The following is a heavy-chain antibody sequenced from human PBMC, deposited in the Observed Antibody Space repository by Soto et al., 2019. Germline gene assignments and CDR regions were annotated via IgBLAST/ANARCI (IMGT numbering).Heavy chain of an antibody. CDR2: ISGSGGST. D-gene: IGHD6-13*01. V-gene: IGHV3-23*01. J-gene: IGHJ4*02. Sequence: EVQLLESGGGLVQPGGSLRLSCAASGFTFSSYAMSWVRKAPRKGLEWVSAISGSGGSTYYADSVKGRFTISRDNSKNTLYLQMNSLRAEDTAVYYCAKVVIAAAGADYWGQGTLVTVSS. CDR3: AKVVIAAAGADY. CDR1: GFTFSSYA.